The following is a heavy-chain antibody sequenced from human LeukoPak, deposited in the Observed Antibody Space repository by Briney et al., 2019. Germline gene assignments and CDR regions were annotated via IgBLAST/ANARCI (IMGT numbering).Heavy chain of an antibody. J-gene: IGHJ5*02. V-gene: IGHV3-43*02. D-gene: IGHD1-26*01. Sequence: GGSPRTSRVAAGFTPHYYAPPLVRQAPREGLGLVSLFSGDGDSTYYADSVKGRFTISRDNSKNSLYLQMSSLRTEDTALYYCAKGVRSGTYYNCFDPWGQGTLVTVSS. CDR1: GFTPHYYA. CDR3: AKGVRSGTYYNCFDP. CDR2: FSGDGDST.